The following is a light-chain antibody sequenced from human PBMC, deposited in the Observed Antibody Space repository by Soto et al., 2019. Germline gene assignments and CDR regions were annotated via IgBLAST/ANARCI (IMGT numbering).Light chain of an antibody. CDR1: QSVSSN. CDR3: QQYNNWTPIT. V-gene: IGKV3-15*01. J-gene: IGKJ5*01. CDR2: GAS. Sequence: EIVMTQSPATLSVSPGERATLSCRASQSVSSNLAWYQQKPGQAPRLLIYGASTMATGIPARFSGSGSGTAFTLIISSLQSEDFAVSYCQQYNNWTPITFGQGTRLEIK.